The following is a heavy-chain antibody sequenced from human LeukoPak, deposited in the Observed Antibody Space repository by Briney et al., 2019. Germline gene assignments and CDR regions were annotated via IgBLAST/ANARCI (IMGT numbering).Heavy chain of an antibody. Sequence: SETLSLTCTVSGGSFSGYYWSWIRQPAGKGLEWIGRIYTSGSTNYNPSLKSRVTMSVDTSKNQFSLKLSSVTAADTAVYYCARGYGSGSFIDYWGQGTLVTVSS. J-gene: IGHJ4*02. V-gene: IGHV4-4*07. CDR3: ARGYGSGSFIDY. CDR1: GGSFSGYY. CDR2: IYTSGST. D-gene: IGHD3-10*01.